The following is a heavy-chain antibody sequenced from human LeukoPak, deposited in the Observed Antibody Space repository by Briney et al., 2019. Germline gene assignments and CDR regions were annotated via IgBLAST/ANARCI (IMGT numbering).Heavy chain of an antibody. Sequence: GGSLRLSCTPSGFTFGDYGMSWVRQAPGKGLEWVGLIRSKTYGGTTEYAASVKGRFTISRDDSKTIAYLQMSSLKTEDTAVYYRSRNLYYSGSGSYYSDYWGQGTLVTVSS. V-gene: IGHV3-49*04. CDR2: IRSKTYGGTT. CDR3: SRNLYYSGSGSYYSDY. CDR1: GFTFGDYG. D-gene: IGHD3-10*01. J-gene: IGHJ4*02.